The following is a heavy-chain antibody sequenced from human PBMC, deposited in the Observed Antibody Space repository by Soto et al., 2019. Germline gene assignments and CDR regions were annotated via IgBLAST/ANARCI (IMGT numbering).Heavy chain of an antibody. V-gene: IGHV3-30*18. Sequence: ESGGGVVQPGRSLRLSCAASGFTFSSYGMHWVRQAPGKGLEWVAVISYDGSNKYYADSVKGRFTISRDNSKNTLYLQMNSLRAEDTAVYYCAKDGGLCGGDCYFHLSPHFDYWGQGTLVTVSS. CDR1: GFTFSSYG. CDR2: ISYDGSNK. D-gene: IGHD2-21*02. CDR3: AKDGGLCGGDCYFHLSPHFDY. J-gene: IGHJ4*02.